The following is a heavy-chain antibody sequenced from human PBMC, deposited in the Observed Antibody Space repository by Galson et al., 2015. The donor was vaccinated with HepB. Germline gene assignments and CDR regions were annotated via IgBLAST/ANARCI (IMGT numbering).Heavy chain of an antibody. Sequence: ETLSLTCAVYGGSFSGYYWSWIRQPPGKGLEWIGEINHRGSPSYNPSLKSRVTMSIDTSKNQFSLKLSSVTAADTAVYYCARYFSSGYYSFDYWGQGTLVTVSS. J-gene: IGHJ4*02. D-gene: IGHD3-3*01. CDR1: GGSFSGYY. CDR3: ARYFSSGYYSFDY. CDR2: INHRGSP. V-gene: IGHV4-34*01.